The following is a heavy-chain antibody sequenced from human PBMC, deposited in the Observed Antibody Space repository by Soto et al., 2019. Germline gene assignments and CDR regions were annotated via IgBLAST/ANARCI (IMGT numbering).Heavy chain of an antibody. V-gene: IGHV4-31*03. J-gene: IGHJ4*02. CDR2: ISYGGST. CDR1: GGSINSGGYC. Sequence: SQTLSLTYTVSGGSINSGGYCWSWIRQHPGKGLDWIGCISYGGSTSYNPSLKSRVTISVDTSKNQFSLKLTSVTAADTAVYYCSRGILVWGQGALVTAPQ. CDR3: SRGILV. D-gene: IGHD5-18*01.